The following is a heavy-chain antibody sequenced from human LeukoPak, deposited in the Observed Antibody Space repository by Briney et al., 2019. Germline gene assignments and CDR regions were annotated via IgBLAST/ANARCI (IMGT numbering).Heavy chain of an antibody. CDR2: IRSKANSYAT. CDR1: GFTFSGSA. J-gene: IGHJ6*03. V-gene: IGHV3-73*01. D-gene: IGHD3-10*01. CDR3: TAGGGDYYYYYYMDV. Sequence: PGGSLRLSCAASGFTFSGSAMHWVRQASGKGLEWVGRIRSKANSYATAYAASVKGRFTISRDDSKNTAYLQMNSLKTEDTAVYYCTAGGGDYYYYYYMDVWGKGTTVTISS.